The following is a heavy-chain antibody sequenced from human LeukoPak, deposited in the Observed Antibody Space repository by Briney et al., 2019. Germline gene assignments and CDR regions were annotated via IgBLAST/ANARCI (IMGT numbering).Heavy chain of an antibody. V-gene: IGHV3-23*01. Sequence: GGSLRLSCAASGFTFSSFAMSWVRQAPGKGLEWVSAISGSGGSTYYADSVKGRFTISRDNSKNTLYLQMNSLRAEDTAVYYCAKDGSGYSSGWYVLDYWGQGTLVTVSS. J-gene: IGHJ4*02. D-gene: IGHD6-19*01. CDR3: AKDGSGYSSGWYVLDY. CDR2: ISGSGGST. CDR1: GFTFSSFA.